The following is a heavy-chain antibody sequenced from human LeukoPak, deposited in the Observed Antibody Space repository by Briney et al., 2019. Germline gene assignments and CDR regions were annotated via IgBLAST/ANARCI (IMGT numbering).Heavy chain of an antibody. D-gene: IGHD1-26*01. CDR2: ISYDGSNK. J-gene: IGHJ4*02. CDR3: ATRGEGATFDY. CDR1: GFTFSSYG. Sequence: GGSLRLSCAASGFTFSSYGMHWVRQAPGKGLEWVAVISYDGSNKYYADSVKGRFTISRDNSKNTLYLQMNSLRAEDTAVYYCATRGEGATFDYGGQGPLVTVSS. V-gene: IGHV3-30*03.